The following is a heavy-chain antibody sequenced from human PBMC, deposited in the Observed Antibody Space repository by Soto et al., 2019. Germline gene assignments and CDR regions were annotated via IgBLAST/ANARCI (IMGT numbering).Heavy chain of an antibody. D-gene: IGHD1-26*01. CDR3: ASRERLDAFDV. Sequence: QVQLVQSGAEVKKPVSSVKVSCKASVGTLSTYGITWVRQASGQGLEWMGGIIPIFGSINFAQKLQGRLTIPPDKSTSTVYMELSSLTSEDTAVDYCASRERLDAFDVWGQGTMVTVSS. V-gene: IGHV1-69*06. CDR2: IIPIFGSI. CDR1: VGTLSTYG. J-gene: IGHJ3*01.